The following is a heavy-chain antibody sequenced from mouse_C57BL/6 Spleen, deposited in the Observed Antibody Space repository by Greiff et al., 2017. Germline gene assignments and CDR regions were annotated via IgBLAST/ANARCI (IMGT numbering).Heavy chain of an antibody. CDR3: AILSQLGFAY. V-gene: IGHV1-7*01. J-gene: IGHJ3*01. D-gene: IGHD4-1*02. CDR1: GYTWKSER. Sequence: VQLQQSGAELAKPGASVKLSCKACGYTWKSERMHWVKQRPGQGLEWLGSIPPRSGYTKYNQKFKDKATLTADKSSSTAYMQLSSLTYEDSAVYYCAILSQLGFAYWGQGTLVTVSA. CDR2: IPPRSGYT.